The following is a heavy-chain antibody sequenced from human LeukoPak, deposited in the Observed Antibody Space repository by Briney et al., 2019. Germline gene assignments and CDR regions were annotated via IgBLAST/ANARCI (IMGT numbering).Heavy chain of an antibody. V-gene: IGHV4-34*01. CDR3: ARGPPSQYSSGFRDY. D-gene: IGHD6-19*01. Sequence: PSETLSLTCAVYGGSFSGYYWSWIRQPPGKGLEWIGEINHSGSTNYNPSLKSRVTISVDTSKNQFSLKLSSVTAADTAVYYCARGPPSQYSSGFRDYWGQGTLVTVSS. J-gene: IGHJ4*02. CDR2: INHSGST. CDR1: GGSFSGYY.